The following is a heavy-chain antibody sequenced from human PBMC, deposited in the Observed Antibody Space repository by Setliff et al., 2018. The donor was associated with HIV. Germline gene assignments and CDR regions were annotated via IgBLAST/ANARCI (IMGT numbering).Heavy chain of an antibody. J-gene: IGHJ3*02. D-gene: IGHD4-17*01. CDR1: GYTFTAFG. CDR3: AKDPSVTVTTI. CDR2: ISTYNGNT. Sequence: GASVKVSCKASGYTFTAFGMNWLRQAPGRGPEWMGWISTYNGNTNYAQKFQGRVTMTTDTSTSTVYMELRSLRSDDTAVYYCAKDPSVTVTTIWGQGTMVTVSS. V-gene: IGHV1-18*01.